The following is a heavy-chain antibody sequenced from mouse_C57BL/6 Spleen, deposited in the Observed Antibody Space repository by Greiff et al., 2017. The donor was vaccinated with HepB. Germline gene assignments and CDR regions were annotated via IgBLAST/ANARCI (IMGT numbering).Heavy chain of an antibody. V-gene: IGHV1-64*01. D-gene: IGHD1-1*01. CDR2: IHPNSGST. CDR1: GYTFTSYW. J-gene: IGHJ4*01. Sequence: QVQLQQPGAELVKPGASVKLSCKASGYTFTSYWMHWVKQRPGQGLEWIGMIHPNSGSTNYNEKFKSKATLTVDKSSSTAYMQLSSLTSEDSAVYYCARLGNYGSSYDYAMDYWGQGTSVTVSS. CDR3: ARLGNYGSSYDYAMDY.